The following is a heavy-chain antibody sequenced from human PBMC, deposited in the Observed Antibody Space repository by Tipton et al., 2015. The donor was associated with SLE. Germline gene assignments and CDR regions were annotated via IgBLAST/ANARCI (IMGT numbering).Heavy chain of an antibody. CDR1: GYTFTDYY. CDR3: AAGDWDLFEF. Sequence: QSGPEVKKPGASVKVSCNTSGYTFTDYYMHWVRQAPGQGLEWLGWINLNSAGTNYAQRFQDRVTMTRDTSINTAFMDLSGLRSDDTAVYFCAAGDWDLFEFWGQGPLITVST. J-gene: IGHJ4*02. V-gene: IGHV1-2*02. D-gene: IGHD3/OR15-3a*01. CDR2: INLNSAGT.